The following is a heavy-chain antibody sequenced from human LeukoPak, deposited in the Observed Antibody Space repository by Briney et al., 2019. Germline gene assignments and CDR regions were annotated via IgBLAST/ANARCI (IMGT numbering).Heavy chain of an antibody. D-gene: IGHD4-17*01. Sequence: GGSLRLSCAASGFTFSNYDMTWVRQAPGKGLEWVSYISSSGTTIYYADSVKGRFTISRDNAKSSLYLQMNSLRAEDTAVCYCARTVTTSYYFDYWGQGTLVTVSS. J-gene: IGHJ4*02. V-gene: IGHV3-11*04. CDR3: ARTVTTSYYFDY. CDR2: ISSSGTTI. CDR1: GFTFSNYD.